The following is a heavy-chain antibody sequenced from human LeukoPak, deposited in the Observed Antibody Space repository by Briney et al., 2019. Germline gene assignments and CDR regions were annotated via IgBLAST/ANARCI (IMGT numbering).Heavy chain of an antibody. CDR1: GGSISSYY. J-gene: IGHJ6*02. CDR2: IYYSGST. V-gene: IGHV4-59*08. Sequence: PSETLSLTCTVSGGSISSYYWSWIRQPPGKGLEWIGYIYYSGSTNYNPSLKSRVTISVDTSKNQFSLKLSSVTAADTAVYYCARRFPLCMYSSSSCYYYGMDVWGQGTTVTVSS. D-gene: IGHD6-6*01. CDR3: ARRFPLCMYSSSSCYYYGMDV.